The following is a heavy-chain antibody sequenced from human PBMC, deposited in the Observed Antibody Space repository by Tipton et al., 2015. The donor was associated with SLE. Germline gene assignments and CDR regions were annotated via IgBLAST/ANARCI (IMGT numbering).Heavy chain of an antibody. V-gene: IGHV4-30-2*03. Sequence: TLSLTCAVSGGSISSGGYSWSWIRQPPGKGLEWIGSIYHSGSTYYNPSLKSRVTISVDTSKNQFSLKLSSVTAADTAVYYCARDRRVRGVADYWGQGTLVTVSS. D-gene: IGHD3-10*01. J-gene: IGHJ4*02. CDR3: ARDRRVRGVADY. CDR1: GGSISSGGYS. CDR2: IYHSGST.